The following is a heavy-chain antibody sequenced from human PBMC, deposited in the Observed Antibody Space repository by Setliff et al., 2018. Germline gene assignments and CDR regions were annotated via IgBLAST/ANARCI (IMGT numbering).Heavy chain of an antibody. J-gene: IGHJ6*02. CDR2: IYPGESDT. CDR3: ARYYSSGYHYYYGMDV. D-gene: IGHD3-22*01. V-gene: IGHV5-51*01. Sequence: GESLMLSCQGSGYSFTSYWIGWVRQMPGKGLEWMGIIYPGESDTRYSPSFQGQVPISADKSINTTYLQWSSLKASETAMYYCARYYSSGYHYYYGMDVWGQGTTVTVSS. CDR1: GYSFTSYW.